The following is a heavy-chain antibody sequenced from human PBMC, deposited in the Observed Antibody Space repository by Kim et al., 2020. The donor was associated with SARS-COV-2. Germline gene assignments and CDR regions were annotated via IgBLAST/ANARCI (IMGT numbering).Heavy chain of an antibody. Sequence: TLSLTCTVSGGSISSGDYYWSWIRQHPGKGLEWIGYIYYSGSTYYNPSLKSRVTISVDTSKNQFSLKLSSVTAADTAVYYCARTSRSTVVTHFDYWGQGTLVTVSS. J-gene: IGHJ4*02. CDR2: IYYSGST. D-gene: IGHD4-17*01. V-gene: IGHV4-31*03. CDR3: ARTSRSTVVTHFDY. CDR1: GGSISSGDYY.